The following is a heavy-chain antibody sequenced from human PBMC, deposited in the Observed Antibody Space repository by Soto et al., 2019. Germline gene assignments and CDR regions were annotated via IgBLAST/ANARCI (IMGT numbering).Heavy chain of an antibody. D-gene: IGHD6-19*01. CDR1: GFTFNNYA. V-gene: IGHV3-23*01. Sequence: GGSLRLSCAASGFTFNNYAMTWVRQAPGKGLEWVSGVSGSGDSTYYADSVKGRFTISRDNSKNPLYLQMNSLRAEDTAVYYCAKGTGISVAGIDYWGQGTLVTVSS. CDR2: VSGSGDST. J-gene: IGHJ4*02. CDR3: AKGTGISVAGIDY.